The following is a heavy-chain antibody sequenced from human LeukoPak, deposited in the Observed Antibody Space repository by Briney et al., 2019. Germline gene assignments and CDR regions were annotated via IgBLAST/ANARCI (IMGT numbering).Heavy chain of an antibody. CDR2: FDPEDGET. J-gene: IGHJ4*02. CDR3: TILVGATHFDY. Sequence: ASVKVSCKVSGYTLTELSMHWVRQTPGKGLEGMGGFDPEDGETIYAQKFQGRVTMTEDTSTDTAYMEVSSLRSEDTALYYCTILVGATHFDYWGQGTLVTVSS. V-gene: IGHV1-24*01. CDR1: GYTLTELS. D-gene: IGHD1-26*01.